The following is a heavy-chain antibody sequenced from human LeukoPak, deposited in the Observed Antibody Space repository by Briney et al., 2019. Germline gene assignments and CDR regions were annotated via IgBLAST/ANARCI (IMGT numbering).Heavy chain of an antibody. J-gene: IGHJ3*02. V-gene: IGHV3-48*04. CDR1: GFTVSSNY. CDR2: ISSSSSTI. CDR3: ARDGYFDAFDI. Sequence: PGGSLRLSCAASGFTVSSNYMSWVRQAPGKGLEWVSYISSSSSTIYYADSVKGRFTISRDNAKNSLYLQMNSLRAEDTAVYYCARDGYFDAFDIWGQGTMVTVSS. D-gene: IGHD2-2*03.